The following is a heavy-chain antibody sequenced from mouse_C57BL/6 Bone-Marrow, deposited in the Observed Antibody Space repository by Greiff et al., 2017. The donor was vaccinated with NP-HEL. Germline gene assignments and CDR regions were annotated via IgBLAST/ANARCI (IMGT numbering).Heavy chain of an antibody. CDR2: IDPSDSET. J-gene: IGHJ1*03. V-gene: IGHV1-52*01. CDR3: ARPLYGSSFYWYFDV. CDR1: GYTFTSYW. D-gene: IGHD1-1*01. Sequence: QVQLQQPGAELVRPGSSVKLSCKASGYTFTSYWMHWVKQRPIQGLEWIGNIDPSDSETHYNQKFKDKATLTVDKSSSTAYMQLSSLTSEDSAVYYCARPLYGSSFYWYFDVWGTGTTVTVSS.